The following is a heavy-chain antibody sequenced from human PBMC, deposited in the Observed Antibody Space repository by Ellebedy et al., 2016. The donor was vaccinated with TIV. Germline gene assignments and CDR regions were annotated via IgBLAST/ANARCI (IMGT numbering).Heavy chain of an antibody. D-gene: IGHD5-12*01. CDR3: ARDGSNSASDR. J-gene: IGHJ4*02. Sequence: PGGSLRLSCAASGFTFTSYGMTWVRQAPGKGLEWVSAISDSGGNTYYADSVKGRFTISSDNSKNTLFLQMKSLRAEDTAVYYCARDGSNSASDRWGQGTLVTVSS. CDR1: GFTFTSYG. V-gene: IGHV3-23*01. CDR2: ISDSGGNT.